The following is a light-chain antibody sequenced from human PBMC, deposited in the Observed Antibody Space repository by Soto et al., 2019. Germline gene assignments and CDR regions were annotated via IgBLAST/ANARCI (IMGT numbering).Light chain of an antibody. V-gene: IGKV3-20*01. CDR3: QQYSSSRT. CDR2: GAS. J-gene: IGKJ1*01. Sequence: PGERATLSCRASQSVDSTYFTWYQQKPGQAPRLLIYGASGRATGVPDRFSGSGSGTDFTLTISRLEPEDFAVYYCQQYSSSRTFGQGTKVDI. CDR1: QSVDSTY.